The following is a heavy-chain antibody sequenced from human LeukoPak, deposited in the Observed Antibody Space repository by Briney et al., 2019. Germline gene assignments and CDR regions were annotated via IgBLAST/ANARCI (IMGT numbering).Heavy chain of an antibody. CDR3: AREVTAVDY. Sequence: GGSLRLSCEASGFTFSSYDMNWVRQAPGKGLEWVSYVSGSSSTIFYADSVKGRFTISRDNAKNSVYLQVNSLRAEDTAVYYCAREVTAVDYWGQGTLVTVSS. CDR1: GFTFSSYD. D-gene: IGHD2-21*02. V-gene: IGHV3-48*01. CDR2: VSGSSSTI. J-gene: IGHJ4*02.